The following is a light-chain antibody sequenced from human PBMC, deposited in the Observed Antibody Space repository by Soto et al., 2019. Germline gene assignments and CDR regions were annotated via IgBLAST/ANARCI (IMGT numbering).Light chain of an antibody. CDR1: QSVNNN. J-gene: IGKJ4*01. CDR2: FAS. V-gene: IGKV3-15*01. Sequence: EIVMPQSPATLSVSPGEKATLSCRASQSVNNNLAWYLQKPGQAPRLLIYFASTRATAIPARFSGSGSGTEFTLTISSLQSEDFAVYYCQQYNKWPLTFGGGTKVETK. CDR3: QQYNKWPLT.